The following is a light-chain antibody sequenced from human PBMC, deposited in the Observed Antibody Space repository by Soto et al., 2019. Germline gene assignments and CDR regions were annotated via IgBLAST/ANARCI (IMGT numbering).Light chain of an antibody. CDR2: DAS. CDR3: QQRSKWPST. V-gene: IGKV3-11*01. CDR1: QSVSSY. J-gene: IGKJ4*01. Sequence: EIVLTQSPVTLSLSSGERATLSCRASQSVSSYLAWYQQKPGQAPRLLIYDASKRATGIPARFSGSGSGTDFTLTISSLEPEDFAVYYCQQRSKWPSTFGGGTKVEIK.